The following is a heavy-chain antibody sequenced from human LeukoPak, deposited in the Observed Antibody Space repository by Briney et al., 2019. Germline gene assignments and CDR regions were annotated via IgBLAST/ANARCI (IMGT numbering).Heavy chain of an antibody. J-gene: IGHJ4*02. V-gene: IGHV3-30*18. Sequence: GRSLRLSCAASGFPFSSYAMHWVRQAPGKGLEWVAVMSHDGSNKYYGDSVKGRFTISRDNSKNTLYLQMNSLRAEDTAVYYCAKLDSSGWSRPFDYWGQGTLVTVSS. CDR3: AKLDSSGWSRPFDY. CDR2: MSHDGSNK. D-gene: IGHD6-19*01. CDR1: GFPFSSYA.